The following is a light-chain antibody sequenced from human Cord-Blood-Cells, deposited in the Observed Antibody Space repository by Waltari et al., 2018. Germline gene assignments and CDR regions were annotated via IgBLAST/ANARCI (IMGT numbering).Light chain of an antibody. CDR2: GNS. CDR3: QSYDSSLSVYVV. J-gene: IGLJ2*01. CDR1: RPNIGPGYD. V-gene: IGLV1-40*01. Sequence: QSVLTQPPSVSGAPGQRVTISCTGSRPNIGPGYDVHWYQQLPETAPKLLIYGNSNRPSGVPDRFSGSKSGTSASLAITGLQAEDEADYYCQSYDSSLSVYVVFGGGTKLTVL.